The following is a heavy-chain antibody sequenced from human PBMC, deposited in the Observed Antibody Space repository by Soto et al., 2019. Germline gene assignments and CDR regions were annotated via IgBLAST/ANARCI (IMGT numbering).Heavy chain of an antibody. Sequence: GGSLRLSCSASGFTFSSYGMHWVRQAPGKGLEYVSAITYNGGTTNYADSVKGRFTISRDNSKNTLYLQMSSLRAEDTALYYCAVVAGSYYLDCWGQGTLVTVSS. CDR3: AVVAGSYYLDC. CDR2: ITYNGGTT. CDR1: GFTFSSYG. J-gene: IGHJ4*02. D-gene: IGHD6-19*01. V-gene: IGHV3-64D*08.